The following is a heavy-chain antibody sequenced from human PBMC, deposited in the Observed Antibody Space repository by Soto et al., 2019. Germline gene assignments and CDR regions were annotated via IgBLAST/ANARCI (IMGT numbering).Heavy chain of an antibody. CDR2: IYYSGST. V-gene: IGHV4-59*01. CDR3: ARSPFGIAARHFDY. D-gene: IGHD6-6*01. CDR1: GGSISSYY. Sequence: SQTLSLSCTVSGGSISSYYWSWIRQPPGKGLEWIGYIYYSGSTNYNPSLKSRVTISVDTSKNQFSLKLSSVTAADTAVYYCARSPFGIAARHFDYWGQGTLVTVSS. J-gene: IGHJ4*02.